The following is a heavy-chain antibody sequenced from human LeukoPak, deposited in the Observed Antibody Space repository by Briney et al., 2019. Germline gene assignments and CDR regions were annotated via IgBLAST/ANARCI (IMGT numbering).Heavy chain of an antibody. CDR1: GFSFSTYW. CDR2: ISSSGSTI. D-gene: IGHD6-13*01. CDR3: ARGHTIAAAFASDY. V-gene: IGHV3-11*01. Sequence: PGGSLRLSCAASGFSFSTYWMSWVRQAPGKGLEWVSYISSSGSTIYYADSVKGRFTISRDNAKNSLYLQMNSLRAEDTAVYYCARGHTIAAAFASDYWGQGTLVTVSS. J-gene: IGHJ4*02.